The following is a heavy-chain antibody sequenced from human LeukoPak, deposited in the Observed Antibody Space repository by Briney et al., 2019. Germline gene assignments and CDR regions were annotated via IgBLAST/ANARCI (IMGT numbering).Heavy chain of an antibody. CDR3: TLIQGWGSGSYYRDF. D-gene: IGHD3-10*01. Sequence: GSLRLSCAASGFSISNDWMSWVRQAPGKGLEWVARVKSRSAGETTDYAAPVKGRFTISRDDSKNTLYLQMNSLKTEDTAVYYCTLIQGWGSGSYYRDFWGQGTLVTVSS. J-gene: IGHJ4*02. CDR1: GFSISNDW. CDR2: VKSRSAGETT. V-gene: IGHV3-15*01.